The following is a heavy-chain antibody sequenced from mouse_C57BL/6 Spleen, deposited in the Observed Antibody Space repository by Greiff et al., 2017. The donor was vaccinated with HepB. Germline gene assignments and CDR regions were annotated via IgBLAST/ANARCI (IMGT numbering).Heavy chain of an antibody. CDR3: VRVYYYGRDWYFDV. D-gene: IGHD1-1*01. CDR2: IRSKSNNYAT. J-gene: IGHJ1*03. Sequence: EVKLVESGGGLVQPKGSLKLSCAASGFSFNTYAMNWVRQAPGKGLEWVARIRSKSNNYATYYADSVKDRFTISRDDSESMLYLQMNNLKTEDTAMYYCVRVYYYGRDWYFDVWGTGTTVTVSS. V-gene: IGHV10-1*01. CDR1: GFSFNTYA.